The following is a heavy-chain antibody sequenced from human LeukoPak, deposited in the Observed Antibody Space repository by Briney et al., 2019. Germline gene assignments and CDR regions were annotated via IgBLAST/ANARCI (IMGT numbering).Heavy chain of an antibody. CDR2: INRNGST. V-gene: IGHV4-34*01. Sequence: SETLSLTCAVDGGSFSNYYWSWIRQPPGKGLEWIGEINRNGSTNYNPSLKSRVTISIDTSKNQFSLHLNSVTPEDTAVYYCARRLTQYDCFDPWGQGILATVSS. D-gene: IGHD2-2*01. CDR1: GGSFSNYY. CDR3: ARRLTQYDCFDP. J-gene: IGHJ5*02.